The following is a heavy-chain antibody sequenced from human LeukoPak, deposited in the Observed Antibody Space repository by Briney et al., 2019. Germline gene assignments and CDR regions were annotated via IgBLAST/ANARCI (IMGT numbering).Heavy chain of an antibody. CDR2: INHSEST. CDR3: ASLSSRNMDV. D-gene: IGHD6-6*01. J-gene: IGHJ6*03. V-gene: IGHV4-34*01. CDR1: GGSFSGYY. Sequence: PSETLSLTYAVYGGSFSGYYWSWIRQPPGKGLEWIGEINHSESTNYNPSLKSRVTISVDTSKNQFSLKLSSVTAADTAVYYCASLSSRNMDVWGKGSTVTVSS.